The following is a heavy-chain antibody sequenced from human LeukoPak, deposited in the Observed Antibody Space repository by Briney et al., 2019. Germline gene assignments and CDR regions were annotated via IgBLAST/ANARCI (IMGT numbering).Heavy chain of an antibody. D-gene: IGHD3-3*01. CDR1: GFTFRRYA. CDR2: ISGSGDSA. J-gene: IGHJ4*02. V-gene: IGHV3-23*01. Sequence: GGSLRLSCAASGFTFRRYAMSWVRQAPGKGLEWVSAISGSGDSAYYADSVKGRFTISRDNSKNTLYLQMNSLRAEDTAVYYCARGDFWSGDYWGQGTLVTVSS. CDR3: ARGDFWSGDY.